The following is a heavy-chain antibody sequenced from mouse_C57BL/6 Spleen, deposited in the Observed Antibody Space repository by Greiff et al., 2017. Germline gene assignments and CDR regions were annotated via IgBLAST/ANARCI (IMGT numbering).Heavy chain of an antibody. CDR2: IDPNSGGT. CDR1: GYTFTSYW. V-gene: IGHV1-72*01. D-gene: IGHD1-1*01. CDR3: ARPGVIYYYGSSLYYYAMDY. J-gene: IGHJ4*01. Sequence: QVHVKQPGAELVKPGASVKLSCKASGYTFTSYWMHWVKQRPGRGLEWIGRIDPNSGGTKYNEKFKSKATLTVDKPSITAYMQLSSLTSEDSAVYYCARPGVIYYYGSSLYYYAMDYWGQGTSVTVSS.